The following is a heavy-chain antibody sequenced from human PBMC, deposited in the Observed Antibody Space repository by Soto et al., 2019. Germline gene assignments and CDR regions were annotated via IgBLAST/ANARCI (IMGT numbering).Heavy chain of an antibody. CDR3: AKTITPFGSSTTGRGTLLDY. Sequence: QVQLVESGGGVVQPGRSLRLSCAASGFTFSAFGMHWVRQAPGKGLEWVAVISNDGNHEYYADSVKGRFSISRLNSKTTFYLQMNSLSSEDTAVYFCAKTITPFGSSTTGRGTLLDYWGQGILVTVSS. J-gene: IGHJ4*02. CDR1: GFTFSAFG. D-gene: IGHD1-7*01. V-gene: IGHV3-30*18. CDR2: ISNDGNHE.